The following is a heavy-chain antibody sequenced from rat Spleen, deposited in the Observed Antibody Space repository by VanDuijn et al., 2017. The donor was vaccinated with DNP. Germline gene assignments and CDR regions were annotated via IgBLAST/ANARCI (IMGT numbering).Heavy chain of an antibody. CDR1: GFSLTSYN. D-gene: IGHD1-2*01. CDR2: IWKHGAT. J-gene: IGHJ3*01. CDR3: ARSPENSYIYLPWTY. V-gene: IGHV2-41*01. Sequence: QVQLTESGPGLVQPSQTLSLTCTVAGFSLTSYNVHWVRQPPGKGLEWMGVIWKHGATRYNSALKSRLSIGRDTSKSQVFLKVNSLQTEDTATYYCARSPENSYIYLPWTYWGQGTLVTVSS.